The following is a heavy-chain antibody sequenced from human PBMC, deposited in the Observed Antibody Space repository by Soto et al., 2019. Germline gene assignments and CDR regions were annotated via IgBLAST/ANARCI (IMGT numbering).Heavy chain of an antibody. CDR3: AKVGPSYYYGMDV. J-gene: IGHJ6*02. D-gene: IGHD1-26*01. V-gene: IGHV3-23*01. CDR2: ISGSGRTI. Sequence: GSLRLACSASWLHISREVMCFVLHSPGKGLEWVSSISGSGRTIYHADSMRGRFAISRDNSKNSLYLQLNNLRVDDTAVYYCAKVGPSYYYGMDVWGQGTTVTVSS. CDR1: WLHISREV.